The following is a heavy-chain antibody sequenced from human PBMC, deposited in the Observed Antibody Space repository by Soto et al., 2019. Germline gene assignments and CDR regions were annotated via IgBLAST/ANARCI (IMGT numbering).Heavy chain of an antibody. CDR1: GYIFTSYA. V-gene: IGHV1-3*01. Sequence: ASVKVSCKASGYIFTSYAMHWVRQAPGQRLEWMGWINAGNGNTKYSQRFQGRVTITRDTSASTAYMELSSLRSEDTAVYYCASSPNYYDSSGYNFQHWGQGTLVTVSS. CDR3: ASSPNYYDSSGYNFQH. J-gene: IGHJ1*01. CDR2: INAGNGNT. D-gene: IGHD3-22*01.